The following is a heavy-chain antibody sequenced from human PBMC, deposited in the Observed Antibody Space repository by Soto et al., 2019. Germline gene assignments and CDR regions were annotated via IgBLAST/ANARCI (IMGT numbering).Heavy chain of an antibody. CDR1: GFTFDDYA. CDR3: AKDSGCSGGSCYSDYYYMDV. Sequence: PGGSLRLSCAASGFTFDDYAMHWVRQAPGKGLEWVSGISWNSGSIGYADSVKGRFTISRDNAKNSLYLQMNSLRAEDTALYYCAKDSGCSGGSCYSDYYYMDVWGKGTTVTVSS. J-gene: IGHJ6*03. CDR2: ISWNSGSI. D-gene: IGHD2-15*01. V-gene: IGHV3-9*01.